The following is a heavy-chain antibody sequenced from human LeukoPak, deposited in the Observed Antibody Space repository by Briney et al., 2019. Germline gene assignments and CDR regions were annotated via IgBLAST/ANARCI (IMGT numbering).Heavy chain of an antibody. J-gene: IGHJ4*02. CDR1: GGSFTAYY. CDR3: ARQRSSGWPSSIDS. D-gene: IGHD6-19*01. CDR2: ITHTGNT. Sequence: SETLSLTCAVYGGSFTAYYWSWIRQPPGKGLEWIGEITHTGNTNYNPSLKSRVTISLDTSRNQFSLKVTSVTAADTAVYYCARQRSSGWPSSIDSWGQGTLVTVSS. V-gene: IGHV4-34*01.